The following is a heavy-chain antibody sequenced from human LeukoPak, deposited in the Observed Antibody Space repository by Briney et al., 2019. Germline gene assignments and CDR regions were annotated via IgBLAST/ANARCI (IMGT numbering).Heavy chain of an antibody. CDR1: GFTFSSYG. D-gene: IGHD4-17*01. Sequence: GGSLRLSCTASGFTFSSYGMHWVRQAPGKGLEWVAFIRYDGSNKYYADSVKGRFTISRDNSKNTLYLQMNSLRAEDTAVYYCAKAQNYGDYGRSGGGVDYWGQGTLVTVSS. CDR2: IRYDGSNK. V-gene: IGHV3-30*02. J-gene: IGHJ4*02. CDR3: AKAQNYGDYGRSGGGVDY.